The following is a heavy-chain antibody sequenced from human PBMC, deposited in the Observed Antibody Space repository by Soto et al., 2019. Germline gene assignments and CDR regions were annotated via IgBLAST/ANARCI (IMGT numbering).Heavy chain of an antibody. CDR1: GFSFSSTD. V-gene: IGHV3-23*01. CDR3: AKLTSQ. Sequence: PGGSLRLSCVASGFSFSSTDMSWVRQAPGKGLEWVSVITGSGATTIYADSVRGRFTTSRDNSKNTLYLQMNSLRAEDTAQYFCAKLTSQWGQGTLVTVSS. J-gene: IGHJ4*02. CDR2: ITGSGATT.